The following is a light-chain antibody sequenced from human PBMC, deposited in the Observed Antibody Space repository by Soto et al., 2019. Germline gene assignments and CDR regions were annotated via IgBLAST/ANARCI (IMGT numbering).Light chain of an antibody. V-gene: IGKV3-20*01. Sequence: IVLTQSPGTLSLSPGERLTLSCRASQSVTSSYLAWYQHKPGRAPRLLIYGASTKATGTPDRFSGSGSGTDFTLTISRLEPEDFAVYYCQQYGSSPFTFGPGTKVDIK. CDR1: QSVTSSY. J-gene: IGKJ3*01. CDR3: QQYGSSPFT. CDR2: GAS.